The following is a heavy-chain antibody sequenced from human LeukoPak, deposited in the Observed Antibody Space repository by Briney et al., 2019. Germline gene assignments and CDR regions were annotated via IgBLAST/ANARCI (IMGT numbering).Heavy chain of an antibody. CDR2: IYTSGST. CDR3: ARELSGYDYNYYYYYMDV. Sequence: SETLSLTCTFAGGSISSYYWSWIRKPAGKVLEWIGRIYTSGSTNYNPSLKSRVTMSVDTSKNQFSLKLSSVTAADTAVYYCARELSGYDYNYYYYYMDVWGKGTTVTISS. J-gene: IGHJ6*03. D-gene: IGHD5-12*01. V-gene: IGHV4-4*07. CDR1: GGSISSYY.